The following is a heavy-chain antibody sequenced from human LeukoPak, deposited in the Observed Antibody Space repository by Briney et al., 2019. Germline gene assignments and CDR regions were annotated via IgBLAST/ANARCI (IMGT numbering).Heavy chain of an antibody. V-gene: IGHV3-23*01. Sequence: QPGGSLRLSCAASGFTFSSYAMSWGRQAPGKGLEWGSAISGSGGSTYYADSVKGRFTFSRDSSNNTVQLPMNRLRPADTAGYYCAKWSVAGKWQLDYWGQGNLVTVSS. CDR3: AKWSVAGKWQLDY. J-gene: IGHJ4*02. CDR1: GFTFSSYA. CDR2: ISGSGGST. D-gene: IGHD6-19*01.